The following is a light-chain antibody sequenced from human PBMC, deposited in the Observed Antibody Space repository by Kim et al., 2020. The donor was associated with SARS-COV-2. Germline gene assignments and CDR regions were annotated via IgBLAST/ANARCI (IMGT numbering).Light chain of an antibody. V-gene: IGLV1-44*01. CDR1: SSNIGSYS. CDR3: AAWDDSLTGYWI. J-gene: IGLJ2*01. CDR2: SNS. Sequence: ELTQPPSTSGTPGQRVVISCSGSSSNIGSYSVNWYQQFPGTAPKLLIYSNSHRPLGVPDRFSASKSGTSASLAISGLQSEDEAEYYCAAWDDSLTGYWIFGGGTQLTVL.